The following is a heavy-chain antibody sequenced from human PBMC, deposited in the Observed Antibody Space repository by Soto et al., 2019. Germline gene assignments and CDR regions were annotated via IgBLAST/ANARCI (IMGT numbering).Heavy chain of an antibody. V-gene: IGHV3-23*01. D-gene: IGHD3-22*01. CDR3: AKGQSSGYYRYYFDY. Sequence: EVQLLESGGDLVQPGGSLRLSCAASGFTFSGYAMSWVRQAPGKGLEWVSAISGSGSSTFYADSVKGRFTISRDNSDNTLYLQMSSLRAEDTAVYYCAKGQSSGYYRYYFDYWGQGTLVTVSS. CDR2: ISGSGSST. J-gene: IGHJ4*02. CDR1: GFTFSGYA.